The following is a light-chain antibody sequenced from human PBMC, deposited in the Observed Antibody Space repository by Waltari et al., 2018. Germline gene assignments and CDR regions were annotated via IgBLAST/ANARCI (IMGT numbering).Light chain of an antibody. CDR2: KVS. J-gene: IGKJ2*03. CDR3: MQGTHFPPYS. CDR1: QSLLHSNGNTY. Sequence: DVVMTQSPLSLPITPGQPASMTCRSSQSLLHSNGNTYLSWFLQKPGQPPRRLIYKVSNRDSGVPDRFSGSGAGTDFTLEISRVEAEDVGVYYCMQGTHFPPYSFGQGTKVEIK. V-gene: IGKV2-30*02.